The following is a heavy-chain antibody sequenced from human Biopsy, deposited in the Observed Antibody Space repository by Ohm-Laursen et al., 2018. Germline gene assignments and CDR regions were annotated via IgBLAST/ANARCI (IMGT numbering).Heavy chain of an antibody. D-gene: IGHD1-1*01. V-gene: IGHV1-18*01. CDR2: ISAYNGNT. Sequence: EASVKVSCKASGYTFTSYGISWVRQAPGQGLEWMGWISAYNGNTNYAQNFQARVSMTEDTSTDTAYMELRSLRSEDTAVYYCAADINVWNVNYWGQGTQVTVSS. CDR3: AADINVWNVNY. CDR1: GYTFTSYG. J-gene: IGHJ4*02.